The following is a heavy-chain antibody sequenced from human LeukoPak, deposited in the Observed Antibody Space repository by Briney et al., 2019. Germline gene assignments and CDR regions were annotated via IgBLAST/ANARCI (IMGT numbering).Heavy chain of an antibody. D-gene: IGHD3-3*01. J-gene: IGHJ4*02. CDR2: IKQDGSEK. V-gene: IGHV3-7*01. Sequence: GGSLRLSCAVSGFTLSRYWMSWVRQAPGKGLEWVANIKQDGSEKYYVDSVKGRFTISRDNAKNSLHLQMNSLRAEDTAVYYCARDYDFWSGYYMGYWGQGTLVTVSS. CDR3: ARDYDFWSGYYMGY. CDR1: GFTLSRYW.